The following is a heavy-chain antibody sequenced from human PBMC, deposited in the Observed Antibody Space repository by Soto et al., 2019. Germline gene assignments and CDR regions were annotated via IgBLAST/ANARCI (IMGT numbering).Heavy chain of an antibody. CDR2: ISTTSTYT. CDR1: VFTFSDYY. V-gene: IGHV3-11*06. Sequence: SLRLCCAASVFTFSDYYMTWIRQAPGKGLEWVSYISTTSTYTHYADSVKGRFTISRDNAKDSLYLQMNSLRAEDTAVYYCARGPIAARPTYYYYGMDVWGQGTTVTVSS. D-gene: IGHD6-6*01. J-gene: IGHJ6*02. CDR3: ARGPIAARPTYYYYGMDV.